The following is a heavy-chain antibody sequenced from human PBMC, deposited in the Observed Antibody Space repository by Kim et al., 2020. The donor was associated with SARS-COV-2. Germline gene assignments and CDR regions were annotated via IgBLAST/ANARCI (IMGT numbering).Heavy chain of an antibody. J-gene: IGHJ4*02. CDR1: GFTFSNAW. CDR3: TTDHPLRFGELPNPFDY. Sequence: GGSLRLSCAASGFTFSNAWMSWVRQAPGKGLEWVGRIKSKTDGGTTDYAAPVKGRFTISRDDSKNTLYLQMNSLKTEDTAVYYCTTDHPLRFGELPNPFDYWGQGTLVTVSS. D-gene: IGHD3-10*01. V-gene: IGHV3-15*01. CDR2: IKSKTDGGTT.